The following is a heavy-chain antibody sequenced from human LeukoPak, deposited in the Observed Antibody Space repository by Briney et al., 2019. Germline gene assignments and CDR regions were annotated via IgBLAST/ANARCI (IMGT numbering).Heavy chain of an antibody. V-gene: IGHV3-23*01. CDR3: AKARTDGSGGSCFYDY. Sequence: GGSLRLSCAASGFTFSNYAMTWVRQAPGKGLEWVSAISGSGDNIYYADSVEGRFTISRDNSKNTLSLQMNSLRAEDTAVYYCAKARTDGSGGSCFYDYWGQGTPVTVSS. CDR2: ISGSGDNI. J-gene: IGHJ4*02. CDR1: GFTFSNYA. D-gene: IGHD2-15*01.